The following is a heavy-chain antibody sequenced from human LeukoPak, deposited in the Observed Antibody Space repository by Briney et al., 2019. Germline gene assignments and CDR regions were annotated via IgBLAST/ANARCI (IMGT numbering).Heavy chain of an antibody. CDR2: VYYRGNT. D-gene: IGHD6-6*01. J-gene: IGHJ5*02. CDR3: AIVAAHCFEL. CDR1: GGSISSGDYY. V-gene: IGHV4-30-4*01. Sequence: SETLSLTCTGSGGSISSGDYYCSWIRQPPGKGLEWIGFVYYRGNTYYNPSLKSRVTISIDTVKDQFSLRLTSVTAADTAVYYCAIVAAHCFELWGQGTLVTVSS.